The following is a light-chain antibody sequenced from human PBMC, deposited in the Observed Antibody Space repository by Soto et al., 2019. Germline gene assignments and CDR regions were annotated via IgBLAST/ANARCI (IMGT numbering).Light chain of an antibody. CDR2: EVS. CDR3: CSYAGSSTYV. CDR1: SSDVGSYNL. V-gene: IGLV2-23*02. J-gene: IGLJ1*01. Sequence: SARNQPASVSGSHGQSITISCTGTSSDVGSYNLVSWYQQHPGKAPKLMIYEVSKRPSGVSNRFSGSKSGNTASLTISGLQAEDEADYYCCSYAGSSTYVFGTGTKVTV.